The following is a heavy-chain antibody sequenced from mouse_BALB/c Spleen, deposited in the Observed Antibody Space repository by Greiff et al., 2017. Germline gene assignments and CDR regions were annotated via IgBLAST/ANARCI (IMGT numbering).Heavy chain of an antibody. D-gene: IGHD2-14*01. CDR3: ARVAYYRYDAWFAY. V-gene: IGHV5-9-4*01. Sequence: DVMLVESGGGLVKPGGSLKLSCAASGFTFTSYAMSWVRQSPEKRLEWVAEISSGGSYTYYPDTVTGRFTISRDNAKNTLYLEMSSLRSEDTAMYYGARVAYYRYDAWFAYWGQGTLVTVSA. CDR1: GFTFTSYA. J-gene: IGHJ3*01. CDR2: ISSGGSYT.